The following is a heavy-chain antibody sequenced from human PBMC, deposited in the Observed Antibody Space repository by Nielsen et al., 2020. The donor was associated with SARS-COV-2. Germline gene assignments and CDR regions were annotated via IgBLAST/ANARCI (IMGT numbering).Heavy chain of an antibody. CDR2: INSDGSNT. J-gene: IGHJ5*02. CDR1: GFTFSSYW. V-gene: IGHV3-74*01. Sequence: GGSLRLSCAASGFTFSSYWMHWVRQAPGKGLVWVSRINSDGSNTSYADSVKGRFTISRDNAKNTLYLQMNSLRAEDTAVYYCARADYDFWSASIDPWGQGTLVTVSS. D-gene: IGHD3-3*01. CDR3: ARADYDFWSASIDP.